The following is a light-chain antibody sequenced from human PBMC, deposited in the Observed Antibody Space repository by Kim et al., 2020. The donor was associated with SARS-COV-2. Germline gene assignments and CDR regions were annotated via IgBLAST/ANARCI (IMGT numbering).Light chain of an antibody. V-gene: IGLV3-19*01. CDR3: NSRDSNDNVL. CDR2: GKN. CDR1: SLRSYY. J-gene: IGLJ2*01. Sequence: SSELTQDPAVSVALGQIVRITCQGDSLRSYYATWYQQKPGQAPIVVMYGKNNRPSGIPDRFSGSSSGNTASLTITGTQAGDEADYYCNSRDSNDNVLFGGGTKLTVL.